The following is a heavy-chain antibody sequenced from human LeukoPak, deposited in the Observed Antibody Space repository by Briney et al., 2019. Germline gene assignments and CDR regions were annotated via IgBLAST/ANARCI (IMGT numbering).Heavy chain of an antibody. D-gene: IGHD3-22*01. CDR2: IYYSGST. J-gene: IGHJ3*02. CDR1: GDSISSYY. V-gene: IGHV4-59*01. Sequence: PSETLSLTCTVSGDSISSYYWSWIRQPPGKGLEWIGYIYYSGSTNYNPSLKSRVTISVDTSKNQFSLKLSSVTAADTAVYYCARGYDSSGYPFDAFDIWGQGTMVTVSS. CDR3: ARGYDSSGYPFDAFDI.